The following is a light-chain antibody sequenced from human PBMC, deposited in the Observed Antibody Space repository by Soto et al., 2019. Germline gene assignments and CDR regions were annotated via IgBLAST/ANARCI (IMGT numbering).Light chain of an antibody. J-gene: IGLJ2*01. CDR2: DVS. CDR1: SSDVGGYNY. Sequence: QSVLTQPASVSGSPGQSITISCTGTSSDVGGYNYFSWYQQHPGNAPKLMIYDVSNRPSGVSNRFSGSKSGNTASLTISGLQAEDEADFYCSSYTRSTTVVFGGGTKLTVL. V-gene: IGLV2-14*01. CDR3: SSYTRSTTVV.